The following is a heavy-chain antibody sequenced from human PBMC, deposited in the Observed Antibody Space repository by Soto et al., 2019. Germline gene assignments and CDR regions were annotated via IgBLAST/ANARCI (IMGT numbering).Heavy chain of an antibody. CDR2: INPSAGNA. J-gene: IGHJ3*01. Sequence: QVHLVQSGAEVKNPGASVKVSCKASGYTLTLYYMHWVRQAPGQGLEWMGIINPSAGNAGYAQKYQGQITMTRDTSTITEYMKLSSLRSEDTALYYCATYCSGGSCPPVPWNWGQGTMVTVS. CDR1: GYTLTLYY. D-gene: IGHD2-15*01. V-gene: IGHV1-46*03. CDR3: ATYCSGGSCPPVPWN.